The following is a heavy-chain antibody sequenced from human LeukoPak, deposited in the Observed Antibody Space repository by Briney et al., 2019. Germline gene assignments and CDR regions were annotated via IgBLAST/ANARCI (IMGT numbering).Heavy chain of an antibody. CDR2: IRYDGSIK. CDR1: GFTFSSYG. Sequence: GESLKISCAASGFTFSSYGMHWVRQAPGKGLEWVAFIRYDGSIKYYADSVKGRFTISRDNSKNTLYLQMNSLRAEDTAVYYCAKDQGEWELPTFNFDYWGQGTLVTVSS. V-gene: IGHV3-30*02. D-gene: IGHD1-26*01. CDR3: AKDQGEWELPTFNFDY. J-gene: IGHJ4*02.